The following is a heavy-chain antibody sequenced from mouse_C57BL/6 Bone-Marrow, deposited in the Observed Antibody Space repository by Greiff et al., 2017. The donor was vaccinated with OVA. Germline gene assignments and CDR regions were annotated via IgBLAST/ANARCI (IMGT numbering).Heavy chain of an antibody. V-gene: IGHV3-6*01. J-gene: IGHJ2*01. CDR3: QLGDY. CDR2: ISYDGSN. Sequence: EVHLVESGPGLVKPSQSLSLTCSVTGYSITSGYYWNWIRQFPGNKLEWMGYISYDGSNNYNPSLKNRISITRDTSKNQFFLKLNSVTTEDTATYYCQLGDYWGQGTTLTVSS. CDR1: GYSITSGYY. D-gene: IGHD4-1*02.